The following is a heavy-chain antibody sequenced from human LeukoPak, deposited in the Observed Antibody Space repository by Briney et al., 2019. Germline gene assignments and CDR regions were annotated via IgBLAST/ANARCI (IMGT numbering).Heavy chain of an antibody. CDR1: GFTFSSYA. J-gene: IGHJ4*02. CDR2: ISYDGSNK. D-gene: IGHD3-10*01. V-gene: IGHV3-30*04. CDR3: ARGLWFGDENPPYFDY. Sequence: QPGGSLRLSCAASGFTFSSYAMHWVRQAPGKGLEWVAVISYDGSNKYYADSVKGRFTISRDNSKNTLYLQMNSLRAEDTAVYYCARGLWFGDENPPYFDYWGQGILVTVSS.